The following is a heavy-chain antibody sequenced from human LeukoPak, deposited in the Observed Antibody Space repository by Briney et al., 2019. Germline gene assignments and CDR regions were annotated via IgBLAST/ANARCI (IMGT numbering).Heavy chain of an antibody. V-gene: IGHV3-69-1*01. CDR3: ARAIYDF. J-gene: IGHJ4*02. CDR2: ITSSNYM. Sequence: GGSLRLSCAASGFTFSTYSMSWVRRAPGKGLEWVSCITSSNYMYYADSVKGRFTISRDNAKNSLYLQMNSLRAEDTAVYYCARAIYDFWGQGTLVIVSA. D-gene: IGHD3-3*01. CDR1: GFTFSTYS.